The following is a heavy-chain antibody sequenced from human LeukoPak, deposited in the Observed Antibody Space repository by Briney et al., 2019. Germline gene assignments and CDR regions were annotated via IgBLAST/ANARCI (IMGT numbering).Heavy chain of an antibody. V-gene: IGHV5-51*01. CDR1: GYTFTTYW. CDR3: ARQKRLVTINLYYFDY. J-gene: IGHJ4*02. CDR2: IYPDDSDT. D-gene: IGHD3-9*01. Sequence: HGESLKISCQASGYTFTTYWIGWVRQMPGKGLECVGIIYPDDSDTTYSPSFQGQVTISADKSISTAYLQWSSLKASDTAMYYCARQKRLVTINLYYFDYWGQGTLVTVSS.